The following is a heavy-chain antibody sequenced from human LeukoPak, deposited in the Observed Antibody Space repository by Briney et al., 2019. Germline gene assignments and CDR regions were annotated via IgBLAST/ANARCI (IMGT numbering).Heavy chain of an antibody. J-gene: IGHJ4*02. Sequence: ASVEVSCKASGYTFTGYYMHWVRQAPGQGLEWMGWINPNSGGTNYAQKFQGRVTMTRDTSISTAYMELSRLRSDDTAVYYCARVSLWELRGVFDYWGQGTLVTVSS. CDR3: ARVSLWELRGVFDY. CDR2: INPNSGGT. D-gene: IGHD1-26*01. V-gene: IGHV1-2*02. CDR1: GYTFTGYY.